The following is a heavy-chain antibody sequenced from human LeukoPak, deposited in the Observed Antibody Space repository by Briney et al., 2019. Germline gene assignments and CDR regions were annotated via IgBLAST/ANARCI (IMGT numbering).Heavy chain of an antibody. D-gene: IGHD2-2*01. Sequence: GGSLRLSCAASGLTFSDAWMTWVRQAPGKGLEWVGRIKSQTDGGTIDYAAPVKGRFIISRDDSKNTLYLQMSSLTTEDTAVYYCTTALTPVYAGFDYWGQGTLVTASS. CDR1: GLTFSDAW. CDR3: TTALTPVYAGFDY. J-gene: IGHJ4*02. CDR2: IKSQTDGGTI. V-gene: IGHV3-15*01.